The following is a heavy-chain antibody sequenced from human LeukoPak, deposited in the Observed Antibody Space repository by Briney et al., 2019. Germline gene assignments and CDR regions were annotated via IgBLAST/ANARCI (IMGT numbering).Heavy chain of an antibody. J-gene: IGHJ4*02. D-gene: IGHD3-3*01. V-gene: IGHV3-23*01. Sequence: GGSLRLSCAASGFTFSSYAMSWVRQAPGKGLEWVSAISGSGGSTYYADFVKGRFTISRDNSKNTLYLQMNSLRAEDTAVYYCAKGRPFLEWLFTNFDYWGQGTLVTVSS. CDR1: GFTFSSYA. CDR2: ISGSGGST. CDR3: AKGRPFLEWLFTNFDY.